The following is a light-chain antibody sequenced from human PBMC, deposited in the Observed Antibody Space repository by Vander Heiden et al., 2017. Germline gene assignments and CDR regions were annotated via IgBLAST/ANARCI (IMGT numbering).Light chain of an antibody. CDR1: SSNIGRNY. Sequence: QSVLTQPPSASGTPGQRVTISCSGSSSNIGRNYVSWDQQLPVTAPKLLIYSKNQRRSGVPDRFSGAKSGSSASLAISGLRSEEEADYYCAAWDDSLSGWVFGGGTKLTVL. J-gene: IGLJ3*02. CDR2: SKN. V-gene: IGLV1-47*02. CDR3: AAWDDSLSGWV.